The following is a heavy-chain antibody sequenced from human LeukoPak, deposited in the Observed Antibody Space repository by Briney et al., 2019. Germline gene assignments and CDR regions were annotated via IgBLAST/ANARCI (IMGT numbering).Heavy chain of an antibody. CDR1: GGTFSSYT. CDR2: IIPILGIA. CDR3: ARAGETADFDY. Sequence: GASVKVSCKASGGTFSSYTISWVRQAPGQGLEWLGRIIPILGIANYAQKFQGRVTITADKSTSTAYMELSSLRSEDTAVYYCARAGETADFDYWGQGTLVTVSS. J-gene: IGHJ4*02. D-gene: IGHD3-10*01. V-gene: IGHV1-69*02.